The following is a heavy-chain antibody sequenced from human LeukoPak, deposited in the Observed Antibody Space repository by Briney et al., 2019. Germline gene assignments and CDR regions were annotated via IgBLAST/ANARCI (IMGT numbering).Heavy chain of an antibody. CDR2: ISYDGSNK. D-gene: IGHD3-10*01. CDR1: GFTFSSYG. V-gene: IGHV3-30*18. Sequence: GGSLRLSCAASGFTFSSYGMHWVRQAPGKGLEWVAVISYDGSNKYYADSVKGRFTISRDNSKNTLYLQMNSLRAEDTAVYYCAKEYYYGSGSYYIPWFDPWGQGTLVTVSS. CDR3: AKEYYYGSGSYYIPWFDP. J-gene: IGHJ5*02.